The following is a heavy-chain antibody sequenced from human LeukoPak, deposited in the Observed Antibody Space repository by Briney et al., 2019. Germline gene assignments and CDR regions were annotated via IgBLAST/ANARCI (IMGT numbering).Heavy chain of an antibody. D-gene: IGHD5-18*01. CDR3: ARVGRWGAAMEFFDY. Sequence: PGGSLRLSCAASGFTFSSYGMHWVRQAPGKGLEWVAVIWYDGSNKYYADSVKGRFTISRDNSKNTLYLQMNSLRAEDTAVYYCARVGRWGAAMEFFDYWGREPWSPSPQ. J-gene: IGHJ4*02. V-gene: IGHV3-33*01. CDR2: IWYDGSNK. CDR1: GFTFSSYG.